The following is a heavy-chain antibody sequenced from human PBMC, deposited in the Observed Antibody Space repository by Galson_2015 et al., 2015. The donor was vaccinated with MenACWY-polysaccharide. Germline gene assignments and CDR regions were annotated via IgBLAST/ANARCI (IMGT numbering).Heavy chain of an antibody. CDR1: GFTVSSYP. D-gene: IGHD5-24*01. CDR3: ARDGMAMATIPFDY. J-gene: IGHJ4*02. V-gene: IGHV3-21*01. CDR2: IRSSSSYI. Sequence: SLRLSCAASGFTVSSYPMNWVRQAPGKGLEWVSSIRSSSSYIYYADSVRGRFTISRDNAKNSLYLQMNSVRAGNTAVYYCARDGMAMATIPFDYWGQGTLVTVSS.